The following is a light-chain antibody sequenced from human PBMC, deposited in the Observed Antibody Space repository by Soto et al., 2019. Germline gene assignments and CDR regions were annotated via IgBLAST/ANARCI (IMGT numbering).Light chain of an antibody. CDR1: QGIGDT. CDR2: DTS. V-gene: IGKV3-15*01. J-gene: IGKJ4*01. Sequence: EIVITQSPATLSVSPGERATLSCRASQGIGDTLAWYQHKPGQTPRLLIYDTSTRATGVPTRFSGSRAGAEFTRTINSLQSEDFEVYDCQPYNNWPLTFGGGTKVDIK. CDR3: QPYNNWPLT.